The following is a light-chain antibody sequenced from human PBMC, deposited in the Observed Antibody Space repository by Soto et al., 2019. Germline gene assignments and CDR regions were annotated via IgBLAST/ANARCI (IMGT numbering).Light chain of an antibody. CDR3: QQTYSAPRT. Sequence: DIQMTQSPSSLSASVGDRVTITCRTSQAINNYLNWYQQKPGKAPRLLTYAASSVQSEVPSRFSVSGSGTEFTLTITSLQPEAFATYYCQQTYSAPRTFSQGTKLEIK. CDR2: AAS. V-gene: IGKV1-39*01. J-gene: IGKJ2*01. CDR1: QAINNY.